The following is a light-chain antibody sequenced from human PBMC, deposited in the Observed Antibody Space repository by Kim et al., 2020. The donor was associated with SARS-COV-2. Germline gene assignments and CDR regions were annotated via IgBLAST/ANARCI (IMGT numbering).Light chain of an antibody. CDR1: QSLRSSF. V-gene: IGKV3-20*01. Sequence: SPGEGGTLSCRASQSLRSSFLAWYQQKPGQAPRLLIYGASSRATGIPDRFSGSGSGTDFTLTISRLEPEDFAVYYCQQYGSSPRTFGQGTKVDIK. J-gene: IGKJ1*01. CDR2: GAS. CDR3: QQYGSSPRT.